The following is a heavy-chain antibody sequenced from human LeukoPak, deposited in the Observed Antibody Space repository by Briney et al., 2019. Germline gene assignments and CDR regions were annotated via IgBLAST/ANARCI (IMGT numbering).Heavy chain of an antibody. CDR3: ARLRYNWKRYLGDFDL. J-gene: IGHJ2*01. Sequence: SETLSLTCTVSGGSISNSNYCWGWIRQPPGKGLEWIGNIYYSGSTYYNPSLKSRVTISVDTSKNQFSLRLNSVTAADTTVYYCARLRYNWKRYLGDFDLWGRGTLVTVSS. CDR2: IYYSGST. CDR1: GGSISNSNYC. D-gene: IGHD1-20*01. V-gene: IGHV4-39*01.